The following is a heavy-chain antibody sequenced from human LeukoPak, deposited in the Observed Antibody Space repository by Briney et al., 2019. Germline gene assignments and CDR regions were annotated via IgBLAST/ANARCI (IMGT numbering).Heavy chain of an antibody. J-gene: IGHJ6*03. CDR1: GYSISSGPD. D-gene: IGHD2/OR15-2a*01. CDR3: VRHSIAGYYYYLDV. CDR2: GYHTGAT. Sequence: PETLSLTCAVSGYSISSGPDWGWILQPPGKGLEWLGSGYHTGATHYNPSLESRVFISLDMSKNHISLKVTSVTAADTAVYHCVRHSIAGYYYYLDVWGKGTTVTVSS. V-gene: IGHV4-38-2*01.